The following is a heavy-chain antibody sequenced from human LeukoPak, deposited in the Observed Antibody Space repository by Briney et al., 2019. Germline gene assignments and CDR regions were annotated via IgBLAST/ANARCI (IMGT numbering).Heavy chain of an antibody. CDR1: GYTFTGYY. Sequence: GASVKVSCKASGYTFTGYYVHWVRQAPGQGLEWMGIINPSGGSTTYAQNFQSRVTMTRDTSTSTVYMELSSLRSEDTAVYYCARDDYGDYWGQGTLVTVSS. V-gene: IGHV1-46*01. CDR2: INPSGGST. J-gene: IGHJ4*02. CDR3: ARDDYGDY.